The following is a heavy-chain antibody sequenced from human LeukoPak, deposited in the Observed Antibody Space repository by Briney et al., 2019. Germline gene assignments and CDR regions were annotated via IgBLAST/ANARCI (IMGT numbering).Heavy chain of an antibody. Sequence: PSETLSLTCTVSGGSISSYYWSWIRQPPGKGLEWIGTIYYNGNTYYTPSLKSRVTISIDTSKNQFSLKLSSVTAADTAVYYCARIRPVAGTDYWGRGTLVTVSS. CDR3: ARIRPVAGTDY. J-gene: IGHJ4*02. CDR1: GGSISSYY. D-gene: IGHD6-19*01. V-gene: IGHV4-39*07. CDR2: IYYNGNT.